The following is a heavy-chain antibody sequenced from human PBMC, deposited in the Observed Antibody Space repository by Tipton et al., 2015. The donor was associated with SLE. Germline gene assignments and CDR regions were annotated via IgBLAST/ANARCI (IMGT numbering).Heavy chain of an antibody. D-gene: IGHD4/OR15-4a*01. CDR2: MNPNSGDT. CDR1: GYTFTGHY. CDR3: ARDYGTNSGWFDP. J-gene: IGHJ5*02. V-gene: IGHV1-8*02. Sequence: QVQLVQSGAEVKKPGASVKVSCKASGYTFTGHYMHWVRQAPGQGLEWMGWMNPNSGDTGYAQKFQGRVTMTRSTSISTAYMDLSSLSSDDTAVYYCARDYGTNSGWFDPWGQGTLVTVSS.